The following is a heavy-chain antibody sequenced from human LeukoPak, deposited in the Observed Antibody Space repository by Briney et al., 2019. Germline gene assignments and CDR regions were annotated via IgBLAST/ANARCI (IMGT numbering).Heavy chain of an antibody. V-gene: IGHV1-69*04. D-gene: IGHD3-10*01. CDR1: GGTFSSYA. CDR3: ARDGGSGYFDY. J-gene: IGHJ4*02. Sequence: SVKVSCKASGGTFSSYAISWVRQAPGQGLEWMGRIIPIFGIANYAQKFQGRVTITADKSTSTAYMELSSLRSEDTAVYCCARDGGSGYFDYWGQGTLVTVSS. CDR2: IIPIFGIA.